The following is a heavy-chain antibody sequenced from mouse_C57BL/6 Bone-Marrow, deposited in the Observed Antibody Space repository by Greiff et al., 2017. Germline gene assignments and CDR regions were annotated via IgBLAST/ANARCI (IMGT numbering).Heavy chain of an antibody. Sequence: VQLVESGPGLVQPSQSLSITCTVSGFSLTSYGVHWGRQPPGKGLEGRGVIWSGGSTDYNAAFISRLSISKDNSKSQVFFKMNSLEADDTAIYYGAKRGGSYWYFDVWGTVTTVTVSS. CDR2: IWSGGST. CDR1: GFSLTSYG. V-gene: IGHV2-4*01. CDR3: AKRGGSYWYFDV. J-gene: IGHJ1*03.